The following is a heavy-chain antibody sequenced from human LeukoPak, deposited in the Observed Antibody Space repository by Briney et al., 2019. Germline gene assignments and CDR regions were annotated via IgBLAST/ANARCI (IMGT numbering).Heavy chain of an antibody. CDR2: ISYDGSNK. CDR3: AKVRPSSGWYDRYYYYYGMDV. D-gene: IGHD6-19*01. Sequence: GGSLRLSCAASGFTFSSYGMHWVRQAPGKGLEWVAVISYDGSNKYYADSVKGRFTISRDNSKNTLYLQMNSLRAEDTAVYYCAKVRPSSGWYDRYYYYYGMDVWGQGTTVTVSS. CDR1: GFTFSSYG. J-gene: IGHJ6*02. V-gene: IGHV3-30*18.